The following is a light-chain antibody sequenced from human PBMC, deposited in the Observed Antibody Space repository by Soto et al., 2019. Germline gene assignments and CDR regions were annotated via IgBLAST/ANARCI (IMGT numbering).Light chain of an antibody. V-gene: IGLV2-8*01. J-gene: IGLJ1*01. CDR1: SSDVGGYNY. Sequence: QSALTQPPSASGSPGQSVTISCPGTSSDVGGYNYVSWYQQHPGKAPKLMIYEVSKRPSGVPDRFSGSKSGNTASLTVSGLQAEDEADYYCSSYAGRNNPRVFGTGTKLTVL. CDR2: EVS. CDR3: SSYAGRNNPRV.